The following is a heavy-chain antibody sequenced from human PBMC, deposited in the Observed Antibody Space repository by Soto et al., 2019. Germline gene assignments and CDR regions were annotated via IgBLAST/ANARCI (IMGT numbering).Heavy chain of an antibody. CDR2: ISSSSSTI. Sequence: GGSLRLSCAASGFTFSSYSMNWVRQAPGKGLEWVSYISSSSSTIYYADSVKGRFTISRDSAKNSLYLQMNSLRAEDTAVYYCAREYCSSPRCSTWFDPSGQGRLVSISS. V-gene: IGHV3-48*01. J-gene: IGHJ5*02. D-gene: IGHD2-2*01. CDR3: AREYCSSPRCSTWFDP. CDR1: GFTFSSYS.